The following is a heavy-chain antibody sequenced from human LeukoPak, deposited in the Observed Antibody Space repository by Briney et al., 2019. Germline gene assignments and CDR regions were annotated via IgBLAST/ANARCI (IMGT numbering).Heavy chain of an antibody. CDR3: AKGVAVASPYYFDY. J-gene: IGHJ4*02. CDR2: ISGSGSST. Sequence: PGGSLRLSYAASGFTFSSYAMSWVRQAPGKGLEWVSPISGSGSSTYYADSAKGRFTISRDNSKNTLYLQMNSLRAEDTAVYYCAKGVAVASPYYFDYWGQGTLVTVSS. D-gene: IGHD6-19*01. V-gene: IGHV3-23*01. CDR1: GFTFSSYA.